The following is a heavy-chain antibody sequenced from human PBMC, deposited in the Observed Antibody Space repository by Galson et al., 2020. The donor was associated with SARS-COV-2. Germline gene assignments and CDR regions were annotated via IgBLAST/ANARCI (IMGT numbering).Heavy chain of an antibody. Sequence: GESLKISCAVSGFTFSSYWMHWVRQAPGKGLVWVSRINTDGSNTNYADSVKGRFIISRDNAKNTLFLQMDSLRAEDTAVYYCAREGWIQLTPSPGMDAWGQGTTVTVSS. J-gene: IGHJ6*02. D-gene: IGHD5-18*01. CDR2: INTDGSNT. V-gene: IGHV3-74*01. CDR1: GFTFSSYW. CDR3: AREGWIQLTPSPGMDA.